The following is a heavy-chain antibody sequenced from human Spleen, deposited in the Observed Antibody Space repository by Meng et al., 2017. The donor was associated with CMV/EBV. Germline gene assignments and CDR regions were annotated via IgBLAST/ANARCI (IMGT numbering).Heavy chain of an antibody. CDR1: GFTFSSYV. Sequence: GESLKISCAVSGFTFSSYVMQWVRRAPGKGLEWVSALSGSGAYTYYADSVKGRFTISRDNAKNSLYLQMNSLRAEDTAVYYCAGGPNDSSGYYPWAFDIWGQGTMVTVSS. V-gene: IGHV3-21*01. J-gene: IGHJ3*02. D-gene: IGHD3-22*01. CDR2: LSGSGAYT. CDR3: AGGPNDSSGYYPWAFDI.